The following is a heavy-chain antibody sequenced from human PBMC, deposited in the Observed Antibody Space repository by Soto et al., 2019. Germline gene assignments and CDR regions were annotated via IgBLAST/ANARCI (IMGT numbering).Heavy chain of an antibody. J-gene: IGHJ4*02. CDR3: AKGARSSGWY. Sequence: GGSLRLSCAASGFTFSSYGMHWVRQAPGKGLEWVSAISGSGGTTYYADSVQGRFTISRDNSKNTLYLQMNSLRAEDTAVYYCAKGARSSGWYWGQGTLVTVSS. D-gene: IGHD6-19*01. V-gene: IGHV3-23*01. CDR1: GFTFSSYG. CDR2: ISGSGGTT.